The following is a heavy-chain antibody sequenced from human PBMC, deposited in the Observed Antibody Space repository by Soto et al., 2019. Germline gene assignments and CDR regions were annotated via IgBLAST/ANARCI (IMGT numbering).Heavy chain of an antibody. CDR3: AKCRSSWVESGMEV. V-gene: IGHV3-53*05. Sequence: GGSLRLSCTASGFTVSSNYMSWVRQAPGKGLEWVSVIYSGGTTYYADSVKGRFTISRDNSKNTLYLQMNSLRTEDTALYYCAKCRSSWVESGMEVWGQGTTVTVSS. J-gene: IGHJ6*02. CDR1: GFTVSSNY. CDR2: IYSGGTT.